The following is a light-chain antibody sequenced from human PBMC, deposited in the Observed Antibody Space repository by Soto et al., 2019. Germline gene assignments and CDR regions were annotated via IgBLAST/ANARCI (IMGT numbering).Light chain of an antibody. Sequence: EIVLTQSPATLSLSPGERATLSCRASQSVSSSLAWYQQKPGQAPRLLIYDASNRATGIPARFSGSGSGTDFTLTINSLEPEDFAVYYCQQRSNWPPTFGPGTKVDIK. CDR1: QSVSSS. CDR2: DAS. V-gene: IGKV3-11*01. J-gene: IGKJ3*01. CDR3: QQRSNWPPT.